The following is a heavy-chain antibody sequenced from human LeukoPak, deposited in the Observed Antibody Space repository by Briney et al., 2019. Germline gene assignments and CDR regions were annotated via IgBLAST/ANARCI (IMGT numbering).Heavy chain of an antibody. D-gene: IGHD6-19*01. CDR3: AKGPRTEVAGTTWDY. V-gene: IGHV3-48*04. Sequence: GSLRLSCAASGFTFSSYSMNWVRQAPGKGLEWVSYISSSSSTIYYADSVKGRFTISRDNAKNSLYLQMNSLRAEDTAVYYCAKGPRTEVAGTTWDYWGQGTLVTVSS. CDR2: ISSSSSTI. J-gene: IGHJ4*02. CDR1: GFTFSSYS.